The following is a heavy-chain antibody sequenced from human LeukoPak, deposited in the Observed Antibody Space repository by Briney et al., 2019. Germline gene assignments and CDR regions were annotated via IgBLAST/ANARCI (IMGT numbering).Heavy chain of an antibody. J-gene: IGHJ3*02. CDR2: INHSGST. Sequence: SETLSLTCAVYGGSFSGYYWSWIRQPPGKGLEWIGEINHSGSTNYNPSLKSRVTISVDTSKNQFSLKLSSVTAADTAVYYCARDLIVVVINDAFDIWGQGTMVTVSS. CDR3: ARDLIVVVINDAFDI. V-gene: IGHV4-34*01. CDR1: GGSFSGYY. D-gene: IGHD3-22*01.